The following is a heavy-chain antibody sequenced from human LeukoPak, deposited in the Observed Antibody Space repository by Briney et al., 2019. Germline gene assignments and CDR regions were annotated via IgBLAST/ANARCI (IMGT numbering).Heavy chain of an antibody. CDR3: VGCSGGSCYPHHYFDY. Sequence: ASVNVSCKASGGTFSRFTISWVRQAPGQGFEWMGGITPIFGTANYAQKFQGRVTITADESTSTAYMELSSLRSEDTAVYYCVGCSGGSCYPHHYFDYWGQGTLVTVSS. J-gene: IGHJ4*02. CDR2: ITPIFGTA. CDR1: GGTFSRFT. V-gene: IGHV1-69*13. D-gene: IGHD2-15*01.